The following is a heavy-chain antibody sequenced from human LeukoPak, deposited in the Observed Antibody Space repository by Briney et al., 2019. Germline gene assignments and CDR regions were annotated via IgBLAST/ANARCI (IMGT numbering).Heavy chain of an antibody. Sequence: SETLSLTCAVYGGSFSDYYWSWIRQSPGKGLEWIGEINHSGSTTNYNPSLKNRVTISVDTSKNQFSLRLSSVTAADTAVYFCARDPGYCSGRSCNPGSHVPLYYMDVWGKGTTVTVSS. CDR1: GGSFSDYY. J-gene: IGHJ6*03. CDR2: INHSGSTT. V-gene: IGHV4-34*01. CDR3: ARDPGYCSGRSCNPGSHVPLYYMDV. D-gene: IGHD2-15*01.